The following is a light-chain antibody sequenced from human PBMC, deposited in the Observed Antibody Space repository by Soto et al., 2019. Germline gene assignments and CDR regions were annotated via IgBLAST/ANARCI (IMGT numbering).Light chain of an antibody. CDR1: HNIINY. J-gene: IGKJ5*01. CDR2: VAS. Sequence: DIQMTQSPSSLSASVGDRVTITCRASHNIINYLNWYQQKPWKAPQLLIYVASMLESGVPSRFSGSGSGTDFTLTISSLQPEDFATYYCQQSYNAPITFGQGTRLEI. CDR3: QQSYNAPIT. V-gene: IGKV1-39*01.